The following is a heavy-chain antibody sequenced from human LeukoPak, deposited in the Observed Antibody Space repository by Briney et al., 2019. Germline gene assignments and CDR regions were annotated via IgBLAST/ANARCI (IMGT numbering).Heavy chain of an antibody. V-gene: IGHV3-23*01. CDR1: GFTFSSSA. J-gene: IGHJ4*02. D-gene: IGHD1-1*01. CDR2: ISNNGGYT. CDR3: AKPYWNDAVAADY. Sequence: GGSLRLSCAASGFTFSSSAMSWVRQAPGKGLEWVSAISNNGGYTYYADSVQGRFTISRDNSKGTLCLQMNSLRAEDTAVYYCAKPYWNDAVAADYWGQGTLVTVSS.